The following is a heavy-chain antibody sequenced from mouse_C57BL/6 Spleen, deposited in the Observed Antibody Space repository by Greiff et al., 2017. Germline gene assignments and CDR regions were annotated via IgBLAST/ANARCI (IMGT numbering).Heavy chain of an antibody. CDR2: IDPSDSYT. CDR3: ARSGGNAMDY. CDR1: GYTFTSYW. V-gene: IGHV1-69*01. Sequence: QVQLQQPGAELVMPGASVKLSCKASGYTFTSYWMHWVKQRPGQGLEWIGEIDPSDSYTNYNQKFKGKSTLTVDKSSSTAYMQLSSLTSEDSAVYYCARSGGNAMDYWGQGTSVTVSS. D-gene: IGHD3-1*01. J-gene: IGHJ4*01.